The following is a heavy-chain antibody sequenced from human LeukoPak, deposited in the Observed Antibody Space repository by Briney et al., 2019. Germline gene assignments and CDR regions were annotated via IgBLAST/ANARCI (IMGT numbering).Heavy chain of an antibody. D-gene: IGHD3-3*01. CDR3: ARHPPRSATWYIDY. Sequence: GESPEISWKGSGFRLNSYWISWVRQMPGKGPEWMGRIDPSDSYTNYSPSFQGHVTISADKSISTAYLQWSSLKASDTAMYYCARHPPRSATWYIDYWGQGTLVTVSS. CDR2: IDPSDSYT. V-gene: IGHV5-10-1*01. CDR1: GFRLNSYW. J-gene: IGHJ4*02.